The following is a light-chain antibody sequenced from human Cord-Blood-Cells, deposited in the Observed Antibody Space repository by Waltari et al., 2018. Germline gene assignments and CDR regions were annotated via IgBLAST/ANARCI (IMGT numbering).Light chain of an antibody. CDR1: SSDVGGYNY. V-gene: IGLV2-11*01. J-gene: IGLJ2*01. CDR2: DVS. Sequence: QSALTQPRSVSGSPGQSVTISCTGTSSDVGGYNYVSWYQQHPGKAPKRRIYDVSKRPAGVPDGFSGSKSGNTAGRTISGLQAEDEAEYYCCSYAGSYTVVFGGGTKLTVL. CDR3: CSYAGSYTVV.